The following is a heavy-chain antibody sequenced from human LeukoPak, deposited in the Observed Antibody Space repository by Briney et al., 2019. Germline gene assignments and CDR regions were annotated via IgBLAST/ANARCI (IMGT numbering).Heavy chain of an antibody. CDR1: GCSISSYY. Sequence: SETLSLTCTVSGCSISSYYWSWIRQPPGKGLEWIGYIYYSGSSNYNPSLKSRVTISVDTSKNQFSLKLSSVTAADTAVYYCARAENYYGSGSYNDYWGQGTLVTVSS. V-gene: IGHV4-59*01. CDR3: ARAENYYGSGSYNDY. D-gene: IGHD3-10*01. CDR2: IYYSGSS. J-gene: IGHJ4*02.